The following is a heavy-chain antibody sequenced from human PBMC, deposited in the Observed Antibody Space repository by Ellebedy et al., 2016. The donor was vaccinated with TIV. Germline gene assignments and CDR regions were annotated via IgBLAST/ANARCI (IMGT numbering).Heavy chain of an antibody. CDR3: ARDQWLGRAYYFDS. V-gene: IGHV3-7*01. J-gene: IGHJ4*02. D-gene: IGHD6-19*01. CDR2: IKQDGSEK. CDR1: GFTFSNYW. Sequence: GESLKISCATSGFTFSNYWMTWVRQAPGKGLEWVANIKQDGSEKYYVDSVKGRVSISRDNTKNSLYLQMNSLTDEDTAVYYCARDQWLGRAYYFDSWGQGTLVTVSS.